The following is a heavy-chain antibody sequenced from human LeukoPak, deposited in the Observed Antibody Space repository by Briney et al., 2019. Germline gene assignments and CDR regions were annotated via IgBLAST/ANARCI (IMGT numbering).Heavy chain of an antibody. CDR3: ARANPRKYCSGGSCSKVYYYYYGMDV. D-gene: IGHD2-15*01. V-gene: IGHV4-34*01. CDR2: INHSVST. CDR1: GGSFSGYY. Sequence: SETLSLTCAVYGGSFSGYYWSWIRQPPGKGLEWSGEINHSVSTNYNPSLKSRVTISVDTSKNQFSLKLSSVTAADTAVYYCARANPRKYCSGGSCSKVYYYYYGMDVWGQGTTVTVSS. J-gene: IGHJ6*02.